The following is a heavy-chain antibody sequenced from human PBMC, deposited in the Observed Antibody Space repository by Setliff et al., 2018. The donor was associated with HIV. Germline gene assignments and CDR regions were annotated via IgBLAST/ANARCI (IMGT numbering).Heavy chain of an antibody. D-gene: IGHD4-17*01. V-gene: IGHV4-34*01. CDR2: IHHTGYL. CDR1: GGPFTDHY. J-gene: IGHJ4*02. Sequence: SETLSLTCAVHGGPFTDHYWNWIRQPPGKGLEWLAEIHHTGYLNYNPSLKSRVTISRDTSTNQFSLKVSSVTAADTAIYYCAAFFVTPLTTQDIWGQGTLVTVSS. CDR3: AAFFVTPLTTQDI.